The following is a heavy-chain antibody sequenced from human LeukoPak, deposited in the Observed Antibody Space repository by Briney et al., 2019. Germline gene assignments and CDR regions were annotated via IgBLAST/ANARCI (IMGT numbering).Heavy chain of an antibody. CDR1: GFTFSSYS. J-gene: IGHJ4*02. CDR2: ISGSGGST. CDR3: AKDRGSYMPHYSDY. D-gene: IGHD1-26*01. V-gene: IGHV3-23*01. Sequence: GGSLRLSCATSGFTFSSYSMNWVRQAPGKGLEWVSAISGSGGSTYYADSVKGRFTISRDNSKNTLYLQMNSLRAEDTAVYYCAKDRGSYMPHYSDYWGQGTLVTVSS.